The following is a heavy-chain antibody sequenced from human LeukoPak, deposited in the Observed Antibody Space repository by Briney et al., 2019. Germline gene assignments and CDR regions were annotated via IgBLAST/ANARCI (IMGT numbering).Heavy chain of an antibody. V-gene: IGHV3-11*04. CDR3: AILYDFWSGYPSAYYMDV. CDR2: ISSSGSTI. CDR1: GFTFSDYY. Sequence: GGSLRLSCAASGFTFSDYYMSWIRQAPGKGLEWVSYISSSGSTIYYADSVKGRFTISRDNAKNSLYLQMNSLRAEDTAVYYCAILYDFWSGYPSAYYMDVWGKGTTVTVSS. D-gene: IGHD3-3*01. J-gene: IGHJ6*03.